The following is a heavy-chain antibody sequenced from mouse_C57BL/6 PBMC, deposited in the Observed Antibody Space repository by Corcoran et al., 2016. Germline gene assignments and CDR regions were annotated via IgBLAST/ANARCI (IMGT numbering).Heavy chain of an antibody. D-gene: IGHD2-3*01. V-gene: IGHV3-6*01. Sequence: DVQLQESGPGLVKPSQSLSLTCSVTCYSITSGYYWNWIRQFPGNKLEWMGYISYDGSNNYNPSLKNRISITRDTSKNQFFLKLNSVTTEDTATYYCVREGDGYYEDAMDYWGQGTSVTVSS. CDR2: ISYDGSN. J-gene: IGHJ4*01. CDR1: CYSITSGYY. CDR3: VREGDGYYEDAMDY.